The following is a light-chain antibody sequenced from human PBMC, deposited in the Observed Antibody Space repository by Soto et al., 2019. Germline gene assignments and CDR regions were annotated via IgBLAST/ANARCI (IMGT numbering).Light chain of an antibody. J-gene: IGKJ5*01. CDR1: QSVSSSY. CDR2: DAS. Sequence: EIVMTQSPATLSVSPGERATLSCRASQSVSSSYLAWYQQKPGQAPRLLIYDASNRATGIPARFSGTGTGTDFTLTISSLEPEDSAVYYCQQRHMWPITFGQGTRLVIK. V-gene: IGKV3D-20*02. CDR3: QQRHMWPIT.